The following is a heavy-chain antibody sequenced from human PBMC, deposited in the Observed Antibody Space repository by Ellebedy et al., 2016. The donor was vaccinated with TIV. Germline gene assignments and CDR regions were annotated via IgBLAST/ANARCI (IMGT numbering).Heavy chain of an antibody. CDR1: GFTFSSYS. V-gene: IGHV3-48*04. Sequence: PGGSLRLSCAASGFTFSSYSMNWVRQAPGKGPEWVSYITGSGSTIYYADSVKGRFTVSRDNAENSLYLQMDSLRAEETAVYYCARTEKGSFYFDYWGQGTLVTVSS. CDR3: ARTEKGSFYFDY. CDR2: ITGSGSTI. J-gene: IGHJ4*02. D-gene: IGHD3-10*01.